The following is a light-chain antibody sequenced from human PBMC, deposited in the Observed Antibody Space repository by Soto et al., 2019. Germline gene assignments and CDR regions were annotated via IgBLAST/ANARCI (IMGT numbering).Light chain of an antibody. V-gene: IGLV2-14*01. J-gene: IGLJ2*01. CDR1: SSDVGTYSF. CDR3: GSYTDTSSYVL. Sequence: QSALTQPPSASGSPGQSVTISCTGTSSDVGTYSFVSWYQHHPGEAPKLIIYDVTNRPSGISNRFSGSKSGNTASLTISGLQAEDEADYYCGSYTDTSSYVLFGGGTKVTVL. CDR2: DVT.